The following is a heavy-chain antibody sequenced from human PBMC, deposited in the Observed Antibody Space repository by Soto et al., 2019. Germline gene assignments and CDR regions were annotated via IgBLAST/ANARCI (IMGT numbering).Heavy chain of an antibody. CDR3: ARARKGSGSDYYYHYGMDV. D-gene: IGHD3-3*01. CDR1: GGSFSDYY. V-gene: IGHV4-34*01. Sequence: SETLSLTCSVYGGSFSDYYWSWIRQPPGKGLEWIGEINHSGSTNYNPSLKSRVTISVHTSKNQFSLKLSSVTAADTAVHYCARARKGSGSDYYYHYGMDVWGKGTTVTVSS. CDR2: INHSGST. J-gene: IGHJ6*04.